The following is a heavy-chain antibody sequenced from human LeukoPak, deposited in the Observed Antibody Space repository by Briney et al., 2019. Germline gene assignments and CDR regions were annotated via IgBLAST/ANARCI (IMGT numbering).Heavy chain of an antibody. CDR2: IYDTGST. V-gene: IGHV4-59*01. CDR1: GGSISSYY. D-gene: IGHD3-16*01. CDR3: ARLTTRPGGIRPLILDY. J-gene: IGHJ4*02. Sequence: SETLSLTCTISGGSISSYYWTWLRQSPEKGLEWIGYIYDTGSTRYSPSLESRATISVDPSKNQFSLKLSAVTAADTAVYYCARLTTRPGGIRPLILDYWGQGTLVTVSS.